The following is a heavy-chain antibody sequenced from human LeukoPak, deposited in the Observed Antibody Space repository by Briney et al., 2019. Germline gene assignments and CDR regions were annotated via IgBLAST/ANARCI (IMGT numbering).Heavy chain of an antibody. CDR1: GGTFSSYA. Sequence: GASVKVSCKASGGTFSSYAISWVRQAPGQGLEWMGGIIPIFGTANYAQKFQGRVTITTDESTSTAYMELSSLRSEDTAVYYCARAALYCSSTSCQRQYYFDYWGQGTLVTVSS. CDR2: IIPIFGTA. D-gene: IGHD2-2*01. CDR3: ARAALYCSSTSCQRQYYFDY. J-gene: IGHJ4*02. V-gene: IGHV1-69*05.